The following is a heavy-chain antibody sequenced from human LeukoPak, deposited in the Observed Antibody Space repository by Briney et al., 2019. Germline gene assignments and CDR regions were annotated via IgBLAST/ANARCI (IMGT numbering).Heavy chain of an antibody. D-gene: IGHD6-13*01. V-gene: IGHV4-34*01. J-gene: IGHJ6*02. Sequence: SETLSLTCAVYGGSFSGYYWSWIRQPPGKGLEWIGEINHSGSTNYNPSLKSRVTISVDTSKNQFSLKLSSVTAADTAVYYCASCTSISYSSSWYVVYYGMDVWGQGTTVTVSS. CDR3: ASCTSISYSSSWYVVYYGMDV. CDR2: INHSGST. CDR1: GGSFSGYY.